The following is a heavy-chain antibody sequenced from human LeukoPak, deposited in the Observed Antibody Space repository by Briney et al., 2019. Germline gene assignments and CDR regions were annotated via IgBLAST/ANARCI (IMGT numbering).Heavy chain of an antibody. CDR2: IKADGGEK. V-gene: IGHV3-7*03. CDR1: GFTFSTYW. CDR3: ARDLNSGSYEADYFDY. Sequence: GGSLRLSCAASGFTFSTYWMNWFRQTPGKGLEWVAKIKADGGEKDHVASVKGRFTISRDNAKNSLYLQMNSLRVEDTAVYYCARDLNSGSYEADYFDYWGQGTLVTVSS. D-gene: IGHD1-26*01. J-gene: IGHJ4*02.